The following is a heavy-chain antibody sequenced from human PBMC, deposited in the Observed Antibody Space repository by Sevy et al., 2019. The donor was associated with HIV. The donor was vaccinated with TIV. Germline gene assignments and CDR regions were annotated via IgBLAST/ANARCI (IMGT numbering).Heavy chain of an antibody. CDR1: GFTFSSYA. CDR3: AKADYYYYYMDV. Sequence: GSLRLSCAASGFTFSSYAMSWVRQAPGKGLEWVSAIRGSGGSTYYADSVKGRFTISRDNSKNTLYLQMNSLRAEDTAVYYCAKADYYYYYMDVWGKGTTVTVSS. CDR2: IRGSGGST. J-gene: IGHJ6*03. V-gene: IGHV3-23*01.